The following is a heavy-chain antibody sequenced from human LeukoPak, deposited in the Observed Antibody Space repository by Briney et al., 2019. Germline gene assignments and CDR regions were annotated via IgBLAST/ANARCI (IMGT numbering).Heavy chain of an antibody. J-gene: IGHJ6*02. CDR3: ARDSYGMDV. CDR2: ISYDGGNK. V-gene: IGHV3-30-3*01. Sequence: GGSLRLSCAASGFTFSSYAMHWVRQAPGKGLEWVAVISYDGGNKYYADSVKGRFTISRDNSKNTLYLQMNSLRAEDTAVYYCARDSYGMDVWGQATTVTVSS. CDR1: GFTFSSYA.